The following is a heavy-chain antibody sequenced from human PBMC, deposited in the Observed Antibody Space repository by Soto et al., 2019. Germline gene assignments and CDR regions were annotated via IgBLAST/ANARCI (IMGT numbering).Heavy chain of an antibody. CDR2: MNPNSGNT. J-gene: IGHJ4*02. CDR3: ARGGPVHSGYDGGEYFDY. D-gene: IGHD5-12*01. Sequence: QVQLVQSGAEVKKPGASVKVSCKASGYTFTSYDINWVRQATGQGLEWIGWMNPNSGNTGYAQKFQGRGTMPRNNSISTAYMELSSLRSEDTAVYYCARGGPVHSGYDGGEYFDYGGQGTLVTVSS. V-gene: IGHV1-8*01. CDR1: GYTFTSYD.